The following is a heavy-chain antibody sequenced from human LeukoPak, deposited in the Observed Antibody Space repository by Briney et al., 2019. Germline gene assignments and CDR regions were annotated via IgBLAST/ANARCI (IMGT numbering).Heavy chain of an antibody. CDR3: ARISHDYELDY. CDR1: GFTFSSYW. CDR2: INSDGSST. Sequence: GGSLRLSCVASGFTFSSYWMHWVRQAPGKGLVWVSRINSDGSSTSYADSVKGRFTISRDNAKNTLYLQMNSLRAEDTAVYYCARISHDYELDYWGQGTLVTVSS. V-gene: IGHV3-74*01. D-gene: IGHD4-17*01. J-gene: IGHJ4*02.